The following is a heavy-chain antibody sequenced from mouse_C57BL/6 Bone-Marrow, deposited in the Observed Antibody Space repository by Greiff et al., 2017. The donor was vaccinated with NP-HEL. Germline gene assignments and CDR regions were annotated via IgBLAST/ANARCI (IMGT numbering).Heavy chain of an antibody. J-gene: IGHJ1*03. CDR1: GYTFTDYY. Sequence: QVQLKQSGAELVRPGASVKLSCKASGYTFTDYYINWVKQRPGQGLEWIARIYPGSGNTYYNEKFKGKATLTAEKSSSTAYMQLSSLTSEDSAVYFCARRDYGKVYWYFDVWGTGTTVTVSS. V-gene: IGHV1-76*01. CDR2: IYPGSGNT. D-gene: IGHD1-1*01. CDR3: ARRDYGKVYWYFDV.